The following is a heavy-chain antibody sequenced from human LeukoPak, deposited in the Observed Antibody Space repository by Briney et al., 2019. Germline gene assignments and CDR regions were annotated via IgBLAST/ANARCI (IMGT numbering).Heavy chain of an antibody. CDR2: MNPNSGNT. J-gene: IGHJ5*02. CDR1: GYTFTSYD. CDR3: ARAPTDENPVFDP. V-gene: IGHV1-8*01. Sequence: ASVKVSCKASGYTFTSYDINWVRQATGQGLEWMGWMNPNSGNTGYAQKFQGRVTMTRNTSISTAYMELRSLRSDDTAVYYCARAPTDENPVFDPWGQGTLVTVSS.